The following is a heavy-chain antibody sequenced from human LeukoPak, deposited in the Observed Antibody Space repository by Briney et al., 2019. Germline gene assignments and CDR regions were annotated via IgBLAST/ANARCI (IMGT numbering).Heavy chain of an antibody. D-gene: IGHD6-13*01. J-gene: IGHJ6*04. V-gene: IGHV3-23*01. CDR2: ISDSGGST. CDR1: GFTFSTYA. CDR3: ATHLHSSSWWGSDV. Sequence: HPGGSLRLSCAASGFTFSTYAMSWVRQALGKGLEWVSAISDSGGSTYYADSVKGRFTISRDNSKNTLYLQMNSLRAEDTAVYYCATHLHSSSWWGSDVWGKGTTVTISS.